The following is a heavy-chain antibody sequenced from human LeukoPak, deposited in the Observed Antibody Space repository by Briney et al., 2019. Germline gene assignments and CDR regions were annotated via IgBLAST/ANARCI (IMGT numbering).Heavy chain of an antibody. CDR3: ARALSGWYGLGY. CDR2: INHSGST. Sequence: SETLSLTCAVYGGSFSGYYWSWIRQPPGKGLEWIGEINHSGSTNYNPSLKSRVTISVDTSKNQFSLKLSSVAAADTAVYYCARALSGWYGLGYWGQGTLVTVSS. J-gene: IGHJ4*02. V-gene: IGHV4-34*01. D-gene: IGHD2-15*01. CDR1: GGSFSGYY.